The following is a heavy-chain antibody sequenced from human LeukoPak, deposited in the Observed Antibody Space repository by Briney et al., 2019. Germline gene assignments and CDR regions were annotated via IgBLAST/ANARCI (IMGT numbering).Heavy chain of an antibody. CDR3: ARSFKDSSGYYGLGY. J-gene: IGHJ4*02. D-gene: IGHD3-22*01. Sequence: GASVKVSCKASGGTFSSYAISWVRQALGQGLEWMGGIIPIFGTANYAQKFQGRVTITADKSTSTAYMELSSLRSEDTAVYYCARSFKDSSGYYGLGYWGQGTLVTVSS. CDR1: GGTFSSYA. V-gene: IGHV1-69*06. CDR2: IIPIFGTA.